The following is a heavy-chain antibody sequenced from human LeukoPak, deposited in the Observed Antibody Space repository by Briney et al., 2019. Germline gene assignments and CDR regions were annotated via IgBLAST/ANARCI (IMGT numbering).Heavy chain of an antibody. D-gene: IGHD6-13*01. CDR2: ISWNSGSI. CDR1: GFTFDDYA. Sequence: GRSLRLSCAASGFTFDDYAMHWVRQAPGKGLEWVSGISWNSGSIGYADSVKGRFTISRDNAENSLYLQMNSLRAEDTALYYCAKDMELSSSSWTDDAFDIWGQGTMVTVSS. J-gene: IGHJ3*02. V-gene: IGHV3-9*01. CDR3: AKDMELSSSSWTDDAFDI.